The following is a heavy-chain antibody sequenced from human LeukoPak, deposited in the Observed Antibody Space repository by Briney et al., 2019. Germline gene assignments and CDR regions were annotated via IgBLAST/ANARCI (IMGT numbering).Heavy chain of an antibody. CDR3: ARVGTYGSGSYLSWLDY. CDR1: GGSISSGGYS. D-gene: IGHD3-10*01. J-gene: IGHJ4*02. Sequence: SETLSLTCAVSGGSISSGGYSWSWIRQPPGKGLEWIGYIYYSGSTNYNPSLKSRVTISVDTSKNQFSLKLSSVTAADTAVYYCARVGTYGSGSYLSWLDYWGQGTLVTVSS. V-gene: IGHV4-61*08. CDR2: IYYSGST.